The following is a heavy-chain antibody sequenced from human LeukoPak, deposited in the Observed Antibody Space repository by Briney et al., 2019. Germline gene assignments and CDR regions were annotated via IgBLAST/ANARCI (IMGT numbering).Heavy chain of an antibody. J-gene: IGHJ4*02. CDR3: VQGWRDN. CDR1: RFTFSHYW. CDR2: INQDSSEK. Sequence: PGGSLRLSCAASRFTFSHYWMSWVRQAPGKGLEWVANINQDSSEKYYVDSVKGRFTISRDNAKNSLYLQLNTLRPEDTAVYYCVQGWRDNWGQGTLVTVSS. D-gene: IGHD2-15*01. V-gene: IGHV3-7*01.